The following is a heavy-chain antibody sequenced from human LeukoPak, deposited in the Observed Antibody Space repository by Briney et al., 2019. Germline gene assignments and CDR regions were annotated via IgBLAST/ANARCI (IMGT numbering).Heavy chain of an antibody. D-gene: IGHD3-22*01. CDR2: IYTSGST. J-gene: IGHJ4*02. Sequence: SETLSLTCTVSGGPISSGSYYWSWIRQPAGKGLEWIVRIYTSGSTNYNPSLKSRVTISVDTSKNQFSLKLSSVTAADTAVYYCARGGYDSSGYYYLDYWGQGTLVTVSS. CDR3: ARGGYDSSGYYYLDY. V-gene: IGHV4-61*02. CDR1: GGPISSGSYY.